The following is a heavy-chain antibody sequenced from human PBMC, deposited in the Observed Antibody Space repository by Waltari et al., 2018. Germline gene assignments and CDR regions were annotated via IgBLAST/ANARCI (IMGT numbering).Heavy chain of an antibody. D-gene: IGHD6-13*01. CDR1: GCSIRSGGYY. CDR2: IYYSGST. CDR3: ARAGQLGVFDY. Sequence: QVQLQESGPGLVKPSPTLSLTCTVSGCSIRSGGYYWGWIRPPPGKGLEWIGYIYYSGSTYYNPSLKSLVTISVDTSKNQFSLKLSSVTAADTAVYYCARAGQLGVFDYWGQGTLVTVSS. J-gene: IGHJ4*02. V-gene: IGHV4-31*01.